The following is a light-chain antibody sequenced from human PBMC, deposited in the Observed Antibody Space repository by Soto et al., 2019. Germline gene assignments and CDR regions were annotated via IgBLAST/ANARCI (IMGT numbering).Light chain of an antibody. CDR1: QRVLNTSNNKNY. J-gene: IGKJ2*01. CDR3: QQYYTTPYT. V-gene: IGKV4-1*01. Sequence: DIVMTQSPDSLAVSLGERATINCKSSQRVLNTSNNKNYLAWYQQKPGQPPKLLIYWASTRECGVPDRFSGSGSGTDFTLTISSLQAEDVAVYYCQQYYTTPYTFGQGTKLEIK. CDR2: WAS.